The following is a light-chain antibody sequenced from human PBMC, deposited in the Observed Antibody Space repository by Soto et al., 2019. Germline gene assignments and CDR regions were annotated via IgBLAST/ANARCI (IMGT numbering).Light chain of an antibody. CDR1: QSIRIT. Sequence: EIVMTQSPATLSGSPGERATLSCRASQSIRITLAWYQQKTGQAHRLLSYGASTRATDIPARFSGSGSGTEFTLTISGLQSEDFAVYYCQQYNNWPRTFGGGTKVEI. CDR2: GAS. V-gene: IGKV3-15*01. CDR3: QQYNNWPRT. J-gene: IGKJ4*01.